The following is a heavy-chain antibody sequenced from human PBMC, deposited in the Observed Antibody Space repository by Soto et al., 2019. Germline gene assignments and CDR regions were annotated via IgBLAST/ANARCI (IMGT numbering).Heavy chain of an antibody. J-gene: IGHJ1*01. CDR3: ARDLYSSSWGYFQH. CDR1: GFTFSTYW. V-gene: IGHV3-74*01. Sequence: PGGSLRLSCAASGFTFSTYWMNWVRQTPGKGLMWVSRISPDGSNRGYADSAGCRFTVSRDNAKNTLYLQMNSLRAEDTAAYYCARDLYSSSWGYFQHWGQGTLVTVSS. CDR2: ISPDGSNR. D-gene: IGHD6-13*01.